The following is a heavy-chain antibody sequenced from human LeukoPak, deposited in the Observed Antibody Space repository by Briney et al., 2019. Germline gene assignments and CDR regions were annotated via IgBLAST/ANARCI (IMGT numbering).Heavy chain of an antibody. CDR3: ARVPTLDGIVLVS. CDR1: GGSISGGNYY. Sequence: PAETLSLPCTVSGGSISGGNYYWSWIRQPAGKGLYWIGRVYTSGRTNYNPSLRNRVSMSLDTSKNQFSLTLNSVTAADTAVYYCARVPTLDGIVLVSWGQELRVTVSP. J-gene: IGHJ5*02. D-gene: IGHD2-15*01. V-gene: IGHV4-61*02. CDR2: VYTSGRT.